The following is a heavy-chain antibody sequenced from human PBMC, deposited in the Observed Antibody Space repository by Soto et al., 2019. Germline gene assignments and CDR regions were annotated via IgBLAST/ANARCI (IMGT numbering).Heavy chain of an antibody. CDR2: IIPIFSTA. CDR3: ARGLWFGEFPTQTIFAY. Sequence: QVQLVQSGAEVKKPGSSAKVSCKASGGTFSSYAISWVRQAPGQGLEWMGGIIPIFSTANYAQKFQGRVTITADESTSTAYMELSSLRSEDTAVYFCARGLWFGEFPTQTIFAYWGQGTLVTVSS. D-gene: IGHD3-10*01. V-gene: IGHV1-69*01. J-gene: IGHJ4*02. CDR1: GGTFSSYA.